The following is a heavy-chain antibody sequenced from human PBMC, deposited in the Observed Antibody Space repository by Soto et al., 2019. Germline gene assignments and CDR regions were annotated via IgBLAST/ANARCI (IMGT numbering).Heavy chain of an antibody. J-gene: IGHJ6*03. CDR2: IYPGDSDT. CDR3: ARHARSMKRGPGPIFGPQHYYYYMDV. CDR1: GYSFTTYW. V-gene: IGHV5-51*01. Sequence: EVQLVQSGAEVKKPGESLKISCKGSGYSFTTYWIGWVRQMPGKGLEWMGIIYPGDSDTRYSPSFQGQVTISTDKSISTAYLQWSSLKASDTAMYYCARHARSMKRGPGPIFGPQHYYYYMDVWGKGTTVTVSS. D-gene: IGHD3-3*01.